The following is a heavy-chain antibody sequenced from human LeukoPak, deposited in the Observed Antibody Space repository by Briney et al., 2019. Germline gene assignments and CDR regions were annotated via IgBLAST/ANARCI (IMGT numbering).Heavy chain of an antibody. D-gene: IGHD3-9*01. Sequence: GGSLRLSCAASGFTFSSYGIHWVRQAPGKGLEWVAFIQYDGSNKYYADSVKGRFTISRDNSKNSLYLQMNSLRGEDTAVYYCARDYYDSLTGYYSSFDYWGQGTLVTVSS. V-gene: IGHV3-30*02. J-gene: IGHJ4*02. CDR3: ARDYYDSLTGYYSSFDY. CDR2: IQYDGSNK. CDR1: GFTFSSYG.